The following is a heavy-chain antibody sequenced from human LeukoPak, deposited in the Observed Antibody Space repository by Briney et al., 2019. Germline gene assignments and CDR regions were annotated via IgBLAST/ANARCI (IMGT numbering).Heavy chain of an antibody. D-gene: IGHD1-26*01. Sequence: GGSLRLSCAASGFTFSSYSMNWVRQAPGKGLEWVSSISSSSSYICYADSVKGRFTISRDNAKNSLYLQMNSLRAEDTAVYYCARQSLSVSGSYYDDYWGQGTLVTVSS. CDR2: ISSSSSYI. J-gene: IGHJ4*02. V-gene: IGHV3-21*01. CDR1: GFTFSSYS. CDR3: ARQSLSVSGSYYDDY.